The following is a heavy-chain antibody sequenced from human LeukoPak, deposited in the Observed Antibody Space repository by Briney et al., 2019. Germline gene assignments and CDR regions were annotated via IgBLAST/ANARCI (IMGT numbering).Heavy chain of an antibody. Sequence: SETLSLTCTVSGGSISSYYWSWIRQPPGKGLEWIGYIYYSGSTNYNPSLKSRVTISVDTSKNQFSLKLSSVTAADTAVYYCARYYGSGTHFDYWGQGTLVTVSS. D-gene: IGHD3-10*01. CDR2: IYYSGST. CDR1: GGSISSYY. CDR3: ARYYGSGTHFDY. V-gene: IGHV4-59*01. J-gene: IGHJ4*02.